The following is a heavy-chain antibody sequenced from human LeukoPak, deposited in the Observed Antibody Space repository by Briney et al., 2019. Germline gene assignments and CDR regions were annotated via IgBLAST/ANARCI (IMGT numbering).Heavy chain of an antibody. CDR3: AKVPYSDYGSGRPPFMDV. CDR1: GFTFSSYA. Sequence: GGSLRLSCAASGFTFSSYAMSWVRQAPGKGLEWVSGTSGSGGSTYYAGSVKGRFTISRDNSKNTLYLQMNSLRAEDTAIHYCAKVPYSDYGSGRPPFMDVWGQGTTVAVSS. CDR2: TSGSGGST. D-gene: IGHD3-10*01. J-gene: IGHJ6*02. V-gene: IGHV3-23*01.